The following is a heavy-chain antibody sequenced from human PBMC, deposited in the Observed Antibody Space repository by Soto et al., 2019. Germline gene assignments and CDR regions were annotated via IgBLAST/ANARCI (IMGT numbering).Heavy chain of an antibody. V-gene: IGHV4-31*03. CDR2: IYYSGST. J-gene: IGHJ6*03. Sequence: PSETLSLTCTVSGGSISSGGYYWSWIRQHPGKGLEWIGYIYYSGSTYYNPSLKSRVTISVDTSKNQFSLKLSSVTAADTAVYYCAREAVGPYYYYYYMDVWGKGTTVTVSS. CDR3: AREAVGPYYYYYYMDV. D-gene: IGHD2-15*01. CDR1: GGSISSGGYY.